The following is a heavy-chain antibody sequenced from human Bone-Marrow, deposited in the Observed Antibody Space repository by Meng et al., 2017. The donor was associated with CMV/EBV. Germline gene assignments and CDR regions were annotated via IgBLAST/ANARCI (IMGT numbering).Heavy chain of an antibody. CDR1: GYTFPDYY. Sequence: FCKASGYTFPDYYMHWVRQAPGQGLEWMGWINPNSGGTNYAQKFQGRVTMTRDTSISTAYMELTSLTSDDTAVYYCARVPINWFDPWGQGTLVTVSS. J-gene: IGHJ5*02. CDR2: INPNSGGT. CDR3: ARVPINWFDP. V-gene: IGHV1-2*02.